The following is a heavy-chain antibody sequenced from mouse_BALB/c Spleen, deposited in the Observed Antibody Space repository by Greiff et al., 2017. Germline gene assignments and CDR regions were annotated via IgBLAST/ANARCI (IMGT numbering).Heavy chain of an antibody. CDR1: GFSLTGYG. CDR3: ARGGYDGGYAMDY. D-gene: IGHD2-2*01. Sequence: VMLVESGPGLVAPSQSLSITCTVSGFSLTGYGVNWVRQPPGKGLEWLGMIWGDGSTDYNSALKSRLSISKDNSKSQVFLKMNSLQTDDTARYYCARGGYDGGYAMDYWGQGTSVTVSS. J-gene: IGHJ4*01. CDR2: IWGDGST. V-gene: IGHV2-6-7*01.